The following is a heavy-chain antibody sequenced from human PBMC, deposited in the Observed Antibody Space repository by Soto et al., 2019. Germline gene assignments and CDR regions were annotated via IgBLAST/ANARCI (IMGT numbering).Heavy chain of an antibody. CDR2: IIPIFGTA. CDR1: GGTFSSYA. V-gene: IGHV1-69*01. D-gene: IGHD3-9*01. CDR3: ARAAASYYDILNAPFDY. J-gene: IGHJ4*02. Sequence: GASVKVSCKASGGTFSSYAISWVRQAPGQGLEWMGGIIPIFGTANYAQKFQGRVTITADESTSTAYMELSSLRSEDTAVYYCARAAASYYDILNAPFDYWGQGTLVTVSS.